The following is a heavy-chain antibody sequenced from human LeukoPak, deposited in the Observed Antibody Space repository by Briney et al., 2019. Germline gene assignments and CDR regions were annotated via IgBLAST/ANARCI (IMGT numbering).Heavy chain of an antibody. Sequence: SGTLSLTCAVSGGSISSSNWWSWVRQPPGKGLEWIGEIYHSGSTNYNPSLKSRVTISVDKSKNQFSLKLSSVTAADTAVYYCARDPLSTVTTSGDYWGQGTLVTVPS. J-gene: IGHJ4*02. V-gene: IGHV4-4*02. D-gene: IGHD4-17*01. CDR3: ARDPLSTVTTSGDY. CDR1: GGSISSSNW. CDR2: IYHSGST.